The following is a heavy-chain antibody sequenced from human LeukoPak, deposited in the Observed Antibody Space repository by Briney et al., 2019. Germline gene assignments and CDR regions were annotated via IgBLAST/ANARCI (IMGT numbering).Heavy chain of an antibody. CDR1: GGFISSYF. CDR2: IYTSGST. Sequence: SETLSLTCPVSGGFISSYFWRWIRQPAGKGLEWIGRIYTSGSTNYNPSLKSRVTISVDTSKNQFSLKLSSVTAADTAVYYCASYVWGSYRSFDYWGQGTLVTVSS. J-gene: IGHJ4*02. D-gene: IGHD3-16*02. CDR3: ASYVWGSYRSFDY. V-gene: IGHV4-4*07.